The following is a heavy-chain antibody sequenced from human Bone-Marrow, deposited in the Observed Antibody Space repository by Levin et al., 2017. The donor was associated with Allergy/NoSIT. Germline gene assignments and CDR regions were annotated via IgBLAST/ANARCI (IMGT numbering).Heavy chain of an antibody. CDR1: GFTFDTYE. D-gene: IGHD5-12*01. V-gene: IGHV3-48*03. J-gene: IGHJ4*01. CDR2: ISSSGFTV. CDR3: TRETVNMVATDYFGY. Sequence: PGGSLRLSCAASGFTFDTYEMNWVRQAPGKGLEWVSYISSSGFTVYYADSVKGRFTVSRDNAKHSLLLQMNSLRAADLAVYYCTRETVNMVATDYFGYWGHGTLVTVSS.